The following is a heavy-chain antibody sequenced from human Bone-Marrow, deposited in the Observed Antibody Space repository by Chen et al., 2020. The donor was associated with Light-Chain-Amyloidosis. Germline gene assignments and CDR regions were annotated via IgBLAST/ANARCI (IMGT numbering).Heavy chain of an antibody. CDR1: GFTFSSYS. V-gene: IGHV3-48*01. CDR2: ISSSSSTI. Sequence: EVQLVESGGGLVQPGGSLRLSCAASGFTFSSYSMNWVRQAPGKGLEGVSCISSSSSTIYYADSVKGRFTISRDNAKNSLYLQMNSLRAEDTAVYYCARDEAAAAGTVPGPYYYYYYMDVWGKGTTVTVSS. CDR3: ARDEAAAAGTVPGPYYYYYYMDV. D-gene: IGHD6-13*01. J-gene: IGHJ6*03.